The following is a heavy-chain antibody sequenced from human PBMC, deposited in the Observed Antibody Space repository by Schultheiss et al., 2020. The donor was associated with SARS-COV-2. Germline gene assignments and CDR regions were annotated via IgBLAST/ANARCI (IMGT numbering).Heavy chain of an antibody. CDR2: INPNSGGT. V-gene: IGHV1-2*04. CDR3: ARDGYCSSTSCYTGWFDP. J-gene: IGHJ5*02. Sequence: ASVKVSCKASGYTFTGYYMHWVRQAPGQGLEWMGWINPNSGGTNYAQKFQGWVTMTRDTSISTAYMELSRLRSDDTAVYYCARDGYCSSTSCYTGWFDPWGQGTLVTVSS. CDR1: GYTFTGYY. D-gene: IGHD2-2*02.